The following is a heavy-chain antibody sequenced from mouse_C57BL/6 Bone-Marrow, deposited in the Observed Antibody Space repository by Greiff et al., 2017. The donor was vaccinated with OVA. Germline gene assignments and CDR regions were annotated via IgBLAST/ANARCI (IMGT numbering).Heavy chain of an antibody. J-gene: IGHJ4*01. D-gene: IGHD1-1*02. CDR2: INPKNGGT. Sequence: VQLQQSGPELVKPGASVKISCKASGYTFTDYYMNWVKQSHGKSLEWIGDINPKNGGTSYNQKFKGKATLTVDKSSSTAYMELRSLTSEDSAVYYCASQLWHYAMDYWGQGTSVTVSS. CDR1: GYTFTDYY. CDR3: ASQLWHYAMDY. V-gene: IGHV1-26*01.